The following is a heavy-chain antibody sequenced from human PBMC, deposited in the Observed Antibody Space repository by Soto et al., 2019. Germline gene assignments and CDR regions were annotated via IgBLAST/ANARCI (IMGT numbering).Heavy chain of an antibody. V-gene: IGHV3-30-3*01. CDR2: ISYDGSNK. J-gene: IGHJ4*02. D-gene: IGHD3-3*01. CDR3: ASLRFLEWLEEHVFDY. CDR1: GFTFSSYA. Sequence: PGGSLRLSCAASGFTFSSYAMHWVRQAPGKGLEWVAVISYDGSNKYYADSVKGRFTISRDNSKNTLYLQMNSLRAEDTAVYYCASLRFLEWLEEHVFDYWGQGTLVTVSS.